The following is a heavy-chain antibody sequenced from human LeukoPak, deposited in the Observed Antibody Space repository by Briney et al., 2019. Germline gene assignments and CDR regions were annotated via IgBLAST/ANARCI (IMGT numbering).Heavy chain of an antibody. V-gene: IGHV4-34*01. D-gene: IGHD3-10*01. J-gene: IGHJ5*02. CDR2: INHSGST. CDR1: GGSFSGYY. Sequence: SETLSLTCAVYGGSFSGYYWSWIRQPPGKGLEWIGEINHSGSTNYNPSLKSRVTISVDTSKNQFSLKLSSVTAADTAVYYCARPVYGSGSYRWFDPWGQGTLVTVSS. CDR3: ARPVYGSGSYRWFDP.